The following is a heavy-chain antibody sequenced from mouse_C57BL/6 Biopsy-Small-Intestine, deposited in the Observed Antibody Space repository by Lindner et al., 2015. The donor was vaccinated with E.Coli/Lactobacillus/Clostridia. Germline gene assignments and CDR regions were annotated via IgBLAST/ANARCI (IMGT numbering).Heavy chain of an antibody. J-gene: IGHJ2*02. D-gene: IGHD1-1*01. CDR3: ASYYVNREEVVYFDY. CDR1: GFNIKDYY. CDR2: IYPRSDDT. V-gene: IGHV1-81*01. Sequence: VQLQESGAELVKPGASVELSCTASGFNIKDYYMHWVKQRTGQGLEWIGEIYPRSDDTYYNEKFKGKATLTADKSSTTAHMELRSLTSEDSAVYFCASYYVNREEVVYFDYWGQGTSLTVSS.